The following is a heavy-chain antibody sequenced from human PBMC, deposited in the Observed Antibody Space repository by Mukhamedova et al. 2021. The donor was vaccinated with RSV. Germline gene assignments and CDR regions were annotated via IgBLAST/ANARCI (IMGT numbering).Heavy chain of an antibody. V-gene: IGHV3-23*01. CDR2: ISDSGGRT. D-gene: IGHD3-16*01. CDR3: AKRPLATFFGAGGNRFDP. Sequence: GKGLEWVSGISDSGGRTHYADSVKGRFAISRDNSKNTLYLQMNSLRADDTAVYCCAKRPLATFFGAGGNRFDPWGQGTLVTVSS. J-gene: IGHJ5*02.